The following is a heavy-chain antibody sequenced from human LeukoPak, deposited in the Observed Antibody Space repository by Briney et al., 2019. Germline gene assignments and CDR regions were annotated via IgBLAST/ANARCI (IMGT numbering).Heavy chain of an antibody. CDR2: INTNTGSP. J-gene: IGHJ4*02. D-gene: IGHD3-9*01. CDR3: ARETLYDILTGYYSGEALFDY. CDR1: GYTFSSHG. Sequence: ASVKVSCKASGYTFSSHGMNWVRQAPGQGLEWMGWINTNTGSPRYAQGLTGRFVFSLDTSVSTAYLQISSLKAEDTAVYYCARETLYDILTGYYSGEALFDYWGQGTLVTVSS. V-gene: IGHV7-4-1*02.